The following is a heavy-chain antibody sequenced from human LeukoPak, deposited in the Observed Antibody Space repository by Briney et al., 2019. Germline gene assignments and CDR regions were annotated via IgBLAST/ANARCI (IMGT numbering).Heavy chain of an antibody. CDR3: AKDGAYIVVVPAAPSYYYYMDV. V-gene: IGHV3-13*01. CDR1: GFTFSSYD. J-gene: IGHJ6*03. D-gene: IGHD2-2*01. CDR2: IGTAGDT. Sequence: GGSLRLSCAASGFTFSSYDMHWVRQATGKGLEWVSAIGTAGDTYYPGSVKGRFTISRDNSKNTLYLQMNSLRAEDTAVYYCAKDGAYIVVVPAAPSYYYYMDVWGKGTTVTISS.